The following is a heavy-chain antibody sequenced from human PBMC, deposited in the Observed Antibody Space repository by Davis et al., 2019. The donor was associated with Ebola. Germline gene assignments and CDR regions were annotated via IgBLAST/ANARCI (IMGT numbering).Heavy chain of an antibody. CDR2: IRSKAYGGRT. CDR1: VITFSSYA. D-gene: IGHD6-13*01. CDR3: TRDLKQPPPSYYYGMDV. V-gene: IGHV3-49*04. J-gene: IGHJ6*02. Sequence: GESLKISCTDSVITFSSYAMTWVRRAPGKGLEWVGFIRSKAYGGRTQYAASVKGRFTISRDDYKSIAYLQMNSLKTEDTAVYYCTRDLKQPPPSYYYGMDVWGQGTTVTVSS.